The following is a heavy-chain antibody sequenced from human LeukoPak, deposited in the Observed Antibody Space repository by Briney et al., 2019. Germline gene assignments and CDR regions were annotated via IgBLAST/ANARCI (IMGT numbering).Heavy chain of an antibody. J-gene: IGHJ4*02. V-gene: IGHV4-59*01. CDR2: IHYGGTT. Sequence: SETLSLTCTVSGGYISNYYWSWIRQPPGKGLEWIGYIHYGGTTDYSPALKSQVTMSIDTSKSQFSLKLSSVTAADTAVYYCATWTGSGSDWNTYWGQGILVTVSS. D-gene: IGHD2-21*02. CDR3: ATWTGSGSDWNTY. CDR1: GGYISNYY.